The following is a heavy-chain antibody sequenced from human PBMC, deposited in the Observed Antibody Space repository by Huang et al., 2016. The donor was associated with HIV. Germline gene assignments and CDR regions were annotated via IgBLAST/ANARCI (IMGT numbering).Heavy chain of an antibody. CDR2: MNPKSGNV. J-gene: IGHJ3*01. Sequence: QIQLAQSGAEVKKPGASVKVSCKASGYTFTNYDMHWVRQASGQGLEWMGWMNPKSGNVGYTKKFQGRVAILRNSSINTSYLEVTSLTSEDTAVYYCARGFGINYNHEAFDVWGQGTMVTVSS. D-gene: IGHD3-10*01. V-gene: IGHV1-8*01. CDR3: ARGFGINYNHEAFDV. CDR1: GYTFTNYD.